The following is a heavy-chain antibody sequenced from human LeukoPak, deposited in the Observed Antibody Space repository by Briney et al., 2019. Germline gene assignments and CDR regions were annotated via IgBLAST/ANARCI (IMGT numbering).Heavy chain of an antibody. J-gene: IGHJ6*02. Sequence: SGTLSLTCAVSGDSISSDIWWNWVRQPPGKGLEWIGEIHHSGGINYNPSLKSRVTISVDTSKNQFSLKLSSVTAADTAVYYCARVEYYYYGMDVWGQGTTVTVSS. CDR2: IHHSGGI. V-gene: IGHV4-4*02. CDR1: GDSISSDIW. CDR3: ARVEYYYYGMDV.